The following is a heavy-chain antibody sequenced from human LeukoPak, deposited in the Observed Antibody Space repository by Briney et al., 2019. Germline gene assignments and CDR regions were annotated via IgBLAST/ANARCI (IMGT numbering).Heavy chain of an antibody. CDR2: ISGRGGST. D-gene: IGHD3-3*01. Sequence: PVGSLRLSCAASVFTASSVAMTWVRQAPGKGLEGVSAISGRGGSTYYTDSARGRFTISRDTTKNTLYLQMNSLRAEETAVYYCAKAPAIPMGKRVLRFLEWPAAYYYYMDVWGKGTTVTVSS. CDR3: AKAPAIPMGKRVLRFLEWPAAYYYYMDV. V-gene: IGHV3-23*01. CDR1: VFTASSVA. J-gene: IGHJ6*03.